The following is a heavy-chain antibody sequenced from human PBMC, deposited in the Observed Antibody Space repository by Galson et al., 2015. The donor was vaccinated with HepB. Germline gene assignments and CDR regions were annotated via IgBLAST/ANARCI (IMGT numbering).Heavy chain of an antibody. CDR3: RRDIVVVPAPMSYYGMDV. D-gene: IGHD2-2*01. V-gene: IGHV4-4*07. CDR2: IYTSGST. CDR1: GGSISSYY. Sequence: TLSLTCTVSGGSISSYYWSWIRQPAGKGLEWIGRIYTSGSTNYNPSLKSRVTMSVDTSKNQFSLKLSSVTAADTAVYYCRRDIVVVPAPMSYYGMDVWGQGTTVTVSS. J-gene: IGHJ6*02.